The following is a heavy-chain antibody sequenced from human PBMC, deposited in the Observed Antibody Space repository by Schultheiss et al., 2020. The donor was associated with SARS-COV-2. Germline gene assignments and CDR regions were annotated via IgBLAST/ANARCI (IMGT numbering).Heavy chain of an antibody. Sequence: GESLKISCAASGFSFKIYSLHWVRQAPGKGLEWVAVMSYDGTIKYYANSVKGRFAISRDNSKNTLHLQMDSLRPEDTAVYYCARVYCPNGVCRNEGQYYFGMDVWGQGTTVTVSS. J-gene: IGHJ6*02. CDR2: MSYDGTIK. CDR3: ARVYCPNGVCRNEGQYYFGMDV. D-gene: IGHD2-8*01. CDR1: GFSFKIYS. V-gene: IGHV3-30*09.